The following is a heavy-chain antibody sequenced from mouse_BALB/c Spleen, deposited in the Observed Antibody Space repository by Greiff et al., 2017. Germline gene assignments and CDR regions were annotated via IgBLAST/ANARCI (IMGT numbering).Heavy chain of an antibody. Sequence: EVHLVESGPGLVKPSQSLSLTCTVTGYSITSDYAWNWIRQFPGNKLEWMGYISYSGSTSYNPSLKSRISITRDTSKNQFFLQLNSVTTEDTATYYCARERGFAYWGQGTLVTVSA. V-gene: IGHV3-2*02. CDR2: ISYSGST. CDR3: ARERGFAY. CDR1: GYSITSDYA. J-gene: IGHJ3*01.